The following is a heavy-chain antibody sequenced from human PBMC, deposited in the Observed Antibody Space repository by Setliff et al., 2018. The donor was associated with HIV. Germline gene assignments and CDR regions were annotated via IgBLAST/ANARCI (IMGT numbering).Heavy chain of an antibody. CDR3: AREPDY. V-gene: IGHV3-9*01. D-gene: IGHD1-1*01. Sequence: GGSLRLSCAASGFTFDDYAMHWVRQAPGKGLEWVSGISWNSGSIGYADSVKGRFTISRDNSKNTLYLQMNSVRGEDTAVYYCAREPDYWGQGTLVTVSS. J-gene: IGHJ4*02. CDR2: ISWNSGSI. CDR1: GFTFDDYA.